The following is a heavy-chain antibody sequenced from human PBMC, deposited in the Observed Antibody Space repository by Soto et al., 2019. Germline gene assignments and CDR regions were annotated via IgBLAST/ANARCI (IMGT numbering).Heavy chain of an antibody. V-gene: IGHV4-38-2*02. CDR1: GYSISSGYY. CDR2: IYHSGST. CDR3: ARDPLAATGFDP. Sequence: SETLSLTCAVSGYSISSGYYWGWIRQPPGKGLEWIGGIYHSGSTYYNPSLKSRVTISVDTSKNQFSLKLSSVTAADTAVYYCARDPLAATGFDPWGQGTLVTVSS. D-gene: IGHD2-15*01. J-gene: IGHJ5*02.